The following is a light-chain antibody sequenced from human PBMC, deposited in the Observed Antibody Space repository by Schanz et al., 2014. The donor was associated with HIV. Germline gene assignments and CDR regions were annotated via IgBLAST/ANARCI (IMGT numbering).Light chain of an antibody. Sequence: TVMTQSPATLSLSPGDRATLSCRASQSVSSRYLAWYQQKPGQAPRLLIYGASSRATGIPDRFSGSGSGTDFTLTISRLEPEDFEVYYCQQYGSSPTWTFGQGTKVEIK. J-gene: IGKJ1*01. V-gene: IGKV3-20*01. CDR3: QQYGSSPTWT. CDR2: GAS. CDR1: QSVSSRY.